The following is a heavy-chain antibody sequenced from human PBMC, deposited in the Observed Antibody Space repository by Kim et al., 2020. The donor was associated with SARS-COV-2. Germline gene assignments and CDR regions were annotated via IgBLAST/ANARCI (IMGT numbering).Heavy chain of an antibody. CDR2: MAVGENAK. CDR3: AREYRYGSRNFFLGY. D-gene: IGHD3-10*01. V-gene: IGHV3-30*04. Sequence: GGSLRLSCAVSGFTFNTHAMHWVRQAPGKGLEWVAFMAVGENAKYDAASVNGRTTISRDNSKNILFLLMNSLGDEDTAVFCCAREYRYGSRNFFLGYWGHGTLVTVSS. CDR1: GFTFNTHA. J-gene: IGHJ4*01.